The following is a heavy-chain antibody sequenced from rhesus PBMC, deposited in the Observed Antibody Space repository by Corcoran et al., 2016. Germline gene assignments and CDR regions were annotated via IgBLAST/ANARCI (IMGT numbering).Heavy chain of an antibody. D-gene: IGHD6-13*01. CDR2: ISGSGGST. V-gene: IGHV4-57*02. J-gene: IGHJ4*01. Sequence: QLQLQASGPGLVKPSEPLSLPCAVSGGSISSSNWWSWIRQPSGKGLEWIGRISGSGGSTSDNPSLKSRVTSSKDTSKNQFSLKRSSVTAADTAVYYCARGSWSFDYWGQGVLVTVSS. CDR1: GGSISSSNW. CDR3: ARGSWSFDY.